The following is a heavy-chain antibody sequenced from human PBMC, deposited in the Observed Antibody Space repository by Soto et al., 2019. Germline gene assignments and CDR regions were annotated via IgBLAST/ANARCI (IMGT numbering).Heavy chain of an antibody. J-gene: IGHJ4*02. CDR1: GYTFRNFP. CDR2: INPANGDT. Sequence: ASVKVSCKASGYTFRNFPIHWVRQAPGQGLEWMGWINPANGDTGYSQKFQGRVTLTRDTSATMAFMELSSLRSEDTAVYYCERKDYYTSGIYYFDSWGQGTLVNVSS. CDR3: ERKDYYTSGIYYFDS. D-gene: IGHD3-10*01. V-gene: IGHV1-3*01.